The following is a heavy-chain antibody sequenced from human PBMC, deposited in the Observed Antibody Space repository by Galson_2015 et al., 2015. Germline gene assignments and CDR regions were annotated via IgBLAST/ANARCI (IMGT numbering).Heavy chain of an antibody. CDR2: VKSKTDGGTT. D-gene: IGHD5-12*01. CDR1: GFTFSNAW. CDR3: TTDRGYSGYDLSYYFDY. J-gene: IGHJ4*02. Sequence: SLRLSCAASGFTFSNAWMSWVRQAPGQGLEWVGRVKSKTDGGTTDYAAPVKGRFTSSIGDSKNTLYLQMISLKTEDTAVYYCTTDRGYSGYDLSYYFDYWGQGTLVTVSS. V-gene: IGHV3-15*01.